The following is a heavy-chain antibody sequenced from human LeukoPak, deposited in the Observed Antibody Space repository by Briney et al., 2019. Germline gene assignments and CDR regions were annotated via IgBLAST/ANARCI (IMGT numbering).Heavy chain of an antibody. V-gene: IGHV3-74*01. CDR1: GFSFSSYW. Sequence: GGSLRLSCAASGFSFSSYWMHWVRQVPGKGLVWVSRISSDGSTTTYADSVKGRFTISRDNAKNSLYLQMNSLRAEDTAVYYCAGPMGPAAIFGFDYWGQGTLVTVSS. D-gene: IGHD2-2*01. CDR2: ISSDGSTT. J-gene: IGHJ4*02. CDR3: AGPMGPAAIFGFDY.